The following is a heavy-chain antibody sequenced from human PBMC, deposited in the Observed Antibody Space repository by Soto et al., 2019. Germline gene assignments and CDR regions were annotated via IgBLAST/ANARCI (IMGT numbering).Heavy chain of an antibody. V-gene: IGHV3-13*01. CDR3: ARRSSVGGSGIHPEHYYYYYGMDV. D-gene: IGHD3-10*01. CDR2: IGTAGDT. Sequence: GGSLRLSCAASGFTFSSYDMHWVRQATGKGLEWVSAIGTAGDTYYPGSVKGRFTISRENAKNSLYLQMNSLRAEDTAVYYCARRSSVGGSGIHPEHYYYYYGMDVWGQGTTVTVSS. CDR1: GFTFSSYD. J-gene: IGHJ6*02.